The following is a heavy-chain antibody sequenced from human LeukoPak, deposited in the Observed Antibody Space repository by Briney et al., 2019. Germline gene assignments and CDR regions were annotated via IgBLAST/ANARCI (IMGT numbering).Heavy chain of an antibody. CDR2: ITPSGTTN. Sequence: GGTLRLSCAASGVSFSDYYMSWARQAPGKGLEWVAQITPSGTTNTYAYSVDGRFFISRDNAQSSVTLDMNSLRVEDTGVYYCAREGTGTDWGQGTWVTVSS. J-gene: IGHJ3*01. CDR1: GVSFSDYY. D-gene: IGHD3-10*01. V-gene: IGHV3-11*04. CDR3: AREGTGTD.